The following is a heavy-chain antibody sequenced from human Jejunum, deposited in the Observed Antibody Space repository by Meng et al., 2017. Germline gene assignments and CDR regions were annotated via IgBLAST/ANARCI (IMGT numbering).Heavy chain of an antibody. CDR3: TRTGSYRYDF. CDR2: ISNDGSYT. CDR1: GFTFSSYW. Sequence: VHVVESGGGLFQPGGSLRLSCAASGFTFSSYWMVWVRQAPGKGLLWVSRISNDGSYTDYADSVKGRFTISRDDAKNTLYLQMNSLRVEDTAVYYCTRTGSYRYDFWGQGTLVTVSS. D-gene: IGHD1-26*01. J-gene: IGHJ4*02. V-gene: IGHV3-74*01.